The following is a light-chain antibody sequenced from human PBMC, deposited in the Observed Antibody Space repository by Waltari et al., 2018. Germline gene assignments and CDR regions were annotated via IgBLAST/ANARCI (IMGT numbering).Light chain of an antibody. CDR1: RSVLDPSKNKNF. CDR2: WAS. CDR3: RQYYAAPYT. J-gene: IGKJ2*01. V-gene: IGKV4-1*01. Sequence: DIVMTQSPDSLAVSLGGRATINCKSSRSVLDPSKNKNFLAWYQLKPAQSPKLPIYWASTRESGVPDRFSARVSGTDFTLTISSLQAEDVAIYSCRQYYAAPYTFGQGTKVEIK.